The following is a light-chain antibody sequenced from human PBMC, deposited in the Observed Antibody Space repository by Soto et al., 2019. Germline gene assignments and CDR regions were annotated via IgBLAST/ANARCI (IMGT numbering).Light chain of an antibody. Sequence: IVITQSPATQSLPRGEGATLSCKAIQSVRTKLAWYQQKAGQAPRLLIYGASTRASGVSDRFSGSGSGTEYTLTISRLQSEDFAVYYGQQYDTWPSITFGQGTRLEIK. CDR2: GAS. V-gene: IGKV3-15*01. CDR1: QSVRTK. J-gene: IGKJ5*01. CDR3: QQYDTWPSIT.